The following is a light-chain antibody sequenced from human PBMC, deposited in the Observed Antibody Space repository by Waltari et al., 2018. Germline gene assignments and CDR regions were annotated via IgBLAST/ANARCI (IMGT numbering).Light chain of an antibody. V-gene: IGLV1-44*01. Sequence: QSVLTQPPSTSGTPGQTVTISCSGSNSNIGTNTLPWYQQFPGTAPKVLVFANYHRPSGVPNRFSASKSGTSASLVISGLQSEDEGDYFCAAWDDSLIGRVFGGGTTLTVL. CDR1: NSNIGTNT. CDR3: AAWDDSLIGRV. CDR2: ANY. J-gene: IGLJ3*02.